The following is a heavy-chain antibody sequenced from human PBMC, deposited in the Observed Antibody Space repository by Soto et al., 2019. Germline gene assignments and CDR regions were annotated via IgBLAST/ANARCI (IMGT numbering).Heavy chain of an antibody. CDR2: INHSGST. D-gene: IGHD2-15*01. CDR1: GGSFSGYY. J-gene: IGHJ3*02. V-gene: IGHV4-34*01. CDR3: ARGVGIVVVVAANPAAFDI. Sequence: PSETLSLTCAVYGGSFSGYYWSWIRQPPGKGLEWIGEINHSGSTNYNPSLKSRVTISVDTSKNQFSLKLSSVTAADTAVYYCARGVGIVVVVAANPAAFDIWGQGTMVTVSS.